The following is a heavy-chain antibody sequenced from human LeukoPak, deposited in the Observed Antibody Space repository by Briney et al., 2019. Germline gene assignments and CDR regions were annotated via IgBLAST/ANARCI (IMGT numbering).Heavy chain of an antibody. CDR1: GFTFSSYG. D-gene: IGHD4-17*01. CDR3: AKRSPYGTFDP. J-gene: IGHJ5*02. CDR2: ISYDGSNK. Sequence: PGGSLRLSCAASGFTFSSYGMHWVRQAPGKGLEWVAVISYDGSNKYYADSVKGRFTISRDNSKNTLYLQMNSLRAEDTAVYYCAKRSPYGTFDPWGQGTLVTVSS. V-gene: IGHV3-30*18.